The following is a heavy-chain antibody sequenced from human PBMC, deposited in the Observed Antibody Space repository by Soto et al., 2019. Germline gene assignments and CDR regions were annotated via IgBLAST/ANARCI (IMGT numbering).Heavy chain of an antibody. Sequence: SETLSLTCTVSGGSISSYYWSWIRQPPGKGLEWIGYIYYSGSTNYNPSLKSRVTISVDTSKNQFSLKLSSVTAADTAVYYCARWRYCGNVSCYGFRYWGQGTLVTVSS. D-gene: IGHD2-2*01. V-gene: IGHV4-59*01. CDR2: IYYSGST. J-gene: IGHJ4*02. CDR1: GGSISSYY. CDR3: ARWRYCGNVSCYGFRY.